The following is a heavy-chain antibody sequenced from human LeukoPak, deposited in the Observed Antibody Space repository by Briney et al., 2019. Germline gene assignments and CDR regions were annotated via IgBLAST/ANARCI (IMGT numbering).Heavy chain of an antibody. J-gene: IGHJ5*02. CDR1: GVTFRTYA. D-gene: IGHD3-3*01. Sequence: GGSLRLSCAASGVTFRTYAMSWVRQAPGKSLEWVAGIGGSGASTFYADSVKGRFTISRDNSKNTLYLQMNSLTAEDTAVYHRAKEVEPLWSGYTWFDPWGQGTLVTVSS. CDR3: AKEVEPLWSGYTWFDP. CDR2: IGGSGAST. V-gene: IGHV3-23*01.